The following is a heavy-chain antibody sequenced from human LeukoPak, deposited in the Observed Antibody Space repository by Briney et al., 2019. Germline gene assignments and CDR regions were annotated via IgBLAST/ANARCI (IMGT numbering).Heavy chain of an antibody. Sequence: QPGGSLRLSCAASGFAFSSYCMTGVRQAPGKGREWVSSISESGRSTYYADSGKGGLTISRDNTKNTLYVKRKSRRGEDRALYYCASVSAAPPDWGQGTLVTVSS. CDR1: GFAFSSYC. J-gene: IGHJ4*02. V-gene: IGHV3-23*01. CDR2: ISESGRST. CDR3: ASVSAAPPD. D-gene: IGHD4-17*01.